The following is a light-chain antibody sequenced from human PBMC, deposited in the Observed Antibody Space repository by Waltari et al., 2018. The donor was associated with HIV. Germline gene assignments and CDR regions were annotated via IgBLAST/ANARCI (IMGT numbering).Light chain of an antibody. CDR1: RGPRSSL. Sequence: QPVLTHSSSASASLGSSVTLTCPLRRGPRSSLVSWHHQQPGKAPRYLMTLEGSGSYNKGSGVPDRFSGSSSGADCYLTISNLQSEDEADYYCETWDSNTRVFGGGTKLTVL. J-gene: IGLJ3*02. CDR3: ETWDSNTRV. V-gene: IGLV4-60*03. CDR2: LEGSGSY.